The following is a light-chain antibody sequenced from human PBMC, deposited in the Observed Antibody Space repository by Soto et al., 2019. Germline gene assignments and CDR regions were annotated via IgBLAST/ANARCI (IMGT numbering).Light chain of an antibody. V-gene: IGKV3-15*01. CDR1: QSVSSN. CDR2: GAS. J-gene: IGKJ1*01. CDR3: QHYNNLPRT. Sequence: EIVMTQSPATLSVSPGERATLSCRASQSVSSNLAWYQQKPGQAPRLLIYGASTRATGIPARFSGSGSGTEFTRTISSLQSEDFAVYYCQHYNNLPRTFGQGTKVEIK.